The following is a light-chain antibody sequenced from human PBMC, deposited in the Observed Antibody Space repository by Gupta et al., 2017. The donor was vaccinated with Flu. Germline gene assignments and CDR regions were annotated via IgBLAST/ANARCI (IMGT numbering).Light chain of an antibody. CDR3: QQYGSSPLT. J-gene: IGKJ4*01. CDR1: QSVGSNY. CDR2: GAS. Sequence: ERATLSCKASQSVGSNYLAWYQQKPGQAPRLLIYGASSRATGIPDRFSGSGSGTDFSLTISRLEPEDSALYYCQQYGSSPLTFGGGTKVEIK. V-gene: IGKV3-20*01.